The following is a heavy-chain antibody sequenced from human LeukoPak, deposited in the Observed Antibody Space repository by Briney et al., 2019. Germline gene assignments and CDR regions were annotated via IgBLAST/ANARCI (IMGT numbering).Heavy chain of an antibody. CDR1: GGSISNYY. CDR2: IYYSGST. V-gene: IGHV4-59*08. J-gene: IGHJ6*02. CDR3: ARRRGYSYGYYYYGMDV. Sequence: PSETLPLTCTVSGGSISNYYWSWIRQPPGKGLEWIGYIYYSGSTNYNPSLKSRVTISVDTSKNQLSLILSSVTAADTAVYYCARRRGYSYGYYYYGMDVWGQGTTVTVSS. D-gene: IGHD5-18*01.